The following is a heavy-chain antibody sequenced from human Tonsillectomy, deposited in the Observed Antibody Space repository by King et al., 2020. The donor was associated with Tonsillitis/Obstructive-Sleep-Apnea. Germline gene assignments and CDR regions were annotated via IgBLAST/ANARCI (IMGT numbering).Heavy chain of an antibody. CDR2: IWYDGSNQ. CDR3: ARERVGALID. Sequence: VQLVESGGGVVQPGRSLRLSCAASGFTFRSYGMHWVRQAPGKGLEWVAVIWYDGSNQYYGDSVKGRFTISRDNSKNTLYLQMNSLRAEDTAVYYCARERVGALIDWGQGTLVTVSS. CDR1: GFTFRSYG. D-gene: IGHD1-26*01. J-gene: IGHJ4*02. V-gene: IGHV3-33*01.